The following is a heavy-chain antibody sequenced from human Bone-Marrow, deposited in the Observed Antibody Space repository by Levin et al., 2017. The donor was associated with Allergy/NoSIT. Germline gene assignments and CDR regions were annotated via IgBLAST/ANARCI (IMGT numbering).Heavy chain of an antibody. CDR3: SKGGGSRAYTYLDS. V-gene: IGHV3-23*01. Sequence: PGESLKISCVASGFNFSRYAMIWVRQAPGQGLDWVSSISGSGRSTYYADSVKGRFTISRDNSKNTLYLQMNSLRDEETAVYYCSKGGGSRAYTYLDSWAQGSQVTVSS. CDR1: GFNFSRYA. CDR2: ISGSGRST. D-gene: IGHD1-1*01. J-gene: IGHJ5*01.